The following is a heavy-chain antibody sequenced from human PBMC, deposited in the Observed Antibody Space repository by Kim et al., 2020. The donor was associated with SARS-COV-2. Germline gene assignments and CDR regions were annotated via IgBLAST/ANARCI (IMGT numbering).Heavy chain of an antibody. J-gene: IGHJ5*02. CDR3: ARKSAAGSFPFDP. V-gene: IGHV3-7*03. CDR1: GFTFSSYW. CDR2: IKQDGSEK. D-gene: IGHD6-13*01. Sequence: GGSLRLSCAASGFTFSSYWMSWVRQAPGKGLEWVANIKQDGSEKYYVDSVKGRFTISRDNAKNSLYLQMNSLRAEDTAVYYCARKSAAGSFPFDPWGQGTLVTVSS.